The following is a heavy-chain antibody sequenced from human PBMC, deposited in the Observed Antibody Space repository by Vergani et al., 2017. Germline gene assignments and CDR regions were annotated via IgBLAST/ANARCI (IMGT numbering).Heavy chain of an antibody. J-gene: IGHJ6*02. D-gene: IGHD3-10*01. CDR2: INPSGGSP. Sequence: QVQLVQSGAEVKKPGASVKVSCKASGYTFTSYYMHWVRQAPGQGLEWMGIINPSGGSPSYAQKFQGRVTMTRDTSTSTVYMELSSLRSEDTAVYYCARDDLGGIPYHYGMDVWGQGTTVTVSS. CDR1: GYTFTSYY. CDR3: ARDDLGGIPYHYGMDV. V-gene: IGHV1-46*01.